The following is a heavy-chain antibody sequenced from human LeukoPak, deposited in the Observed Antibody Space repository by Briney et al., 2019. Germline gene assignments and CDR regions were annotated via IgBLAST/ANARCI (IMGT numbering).Heavy chain of an antibody. Sequence: ASVKVSCKASGYTFTGYYMHWVRQAPGQGLEWMGWINPNSGGTNYAQKFQGWVTMTRDTSISTAYMELSRLRSDDTAVYYCARGGYSIAAAGNYAFDIWGQGTMVTVSS. CDR3: ARGGYSIAAAGNYAFDI. V-gene: IGHV1-2*04. CDR2: INPNSGGT. CDR1: GYTFTGYY. J-gene: IGHJ3*02. D-gene: IGHD6-13*01.